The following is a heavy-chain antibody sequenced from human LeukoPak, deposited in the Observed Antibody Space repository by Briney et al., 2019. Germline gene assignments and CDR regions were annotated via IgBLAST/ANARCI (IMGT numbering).Heavy chain of an antibody. V-gene: IGHV1-69-2*01. CDR3: ARWCTNGVCYNGQVAYYYMDV. CDR2: VDPEDGET. Sequence: ASVKISCKVSGYTFTDYYMHWVQQAPGKGLEWMGLVDPEDGETIYAEKFQGRVTITADTSTDTAYMELSSLRAEDTAVYYCARWCTNGVCYNGQVAYYYMDVWGKGTTVTVSS. J-gene: IGHJ6*03. CDR1: GYTFTDYY. D-gene: IGHD2-8*01.